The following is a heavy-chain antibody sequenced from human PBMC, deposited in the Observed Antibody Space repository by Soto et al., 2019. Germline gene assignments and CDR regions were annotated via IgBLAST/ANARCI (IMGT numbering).Heavy chain of an antibody. CDR3: ARHAPYGPIDY. J-gene: IGHJ4*02. CDR1: GDSISSSTYY. V-gene: IGHV4-39*01. D-gene: IGHD3-10*01. CDR2: MLYSGNT. Sequence: NPSETLSLTCTVSGDSISSSTYYWVWIRQSPGKGPEWIGSMLYSGNTYYNPSLKNRVTRSVDTSKNQFSLKLSSVTVADTAVYYCARHAPYGPIDYWGQGTLVTVSS.